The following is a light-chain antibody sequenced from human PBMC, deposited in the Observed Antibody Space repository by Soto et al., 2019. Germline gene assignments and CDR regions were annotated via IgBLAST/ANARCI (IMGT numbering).Light chain of an antibody. J-gene: IGLJ1*01. CDR1: SSNIGAGFD. CDR3: QSYDTNLSGSSV. Sequence: QSVLTQSPSVSGAPGQSVSISCTGTSSNIGAGFDVHWYQQLPATAPKLLIYGNNNRPSGVPDRFSGSKSGTSASLAITGLQAEDEPDYYCQSYDTNLSGSSVFGTGTKLTVL. CDR2: GNN. V-gene: IGLV1-40*01.